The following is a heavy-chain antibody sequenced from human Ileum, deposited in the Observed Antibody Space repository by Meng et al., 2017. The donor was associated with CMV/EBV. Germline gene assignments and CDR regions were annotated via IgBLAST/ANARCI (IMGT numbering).Heavy chain of an antibody. Sequence: QVQLVQSGAEEKEPGASGKLSFKTSGYTFTTYDIHWVRQAPGEGLEWMGWIKPGNGEIVRSQKFQGRVTLTPDKSATTAYMDLTSLTSQDTAMYFCARDYVTYSVAYFDYWGQGTLVTVSS. V-gene: IGHV1-3*05. CDR1: GYTFTTYD. D-gene: IGHD6-19*01. J-gene: IGHJ4*02. CDR2: IKPGNGEI. CDR3: ARDYVTYSVAYFDY.